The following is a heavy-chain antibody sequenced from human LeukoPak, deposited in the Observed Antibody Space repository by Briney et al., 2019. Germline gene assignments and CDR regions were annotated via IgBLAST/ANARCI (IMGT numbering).Heavy chain of an antibody. CDR3: AREVCSGGTCQHGFDY. Sequence: PSETLSLTCAVYGGSFSGYYWSWIRQPPGKGLEWIGEINHSGSTNYNPSLKSRVTISVDTSKNQSSLKLTSVTAADTAVYYCAREVCSGGTCQHGFDYWGQGTLVTVSS. D-gene: IGHD2-15*01. J-gene: IGHJ4*02. CDR2: INHSGST. CDR1: GGSFSGYY. V-gene: IGHV4-34*01.